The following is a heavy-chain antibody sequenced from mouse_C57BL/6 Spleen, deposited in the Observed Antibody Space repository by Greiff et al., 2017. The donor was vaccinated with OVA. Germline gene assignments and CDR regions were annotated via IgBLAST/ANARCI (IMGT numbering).Heavy chain of an antibody. Sequence: QVQLQQSGAELVMPGASVKLSCKASGYTFTSYWMHWVKQWPGQGLAWIGEIDPSDSYTNYNQKFKGKSTLTVDKSSSTAYMQLSRLTSEDYAGNYCGRRDDYDGRTFAYWGQGTLVTVSA. CDR3: GRRDDYDGRTFAY. V-gene: IGHV1-69*01. D-gene: IGHD2-4*01. J-gene: IGHJ3*01. CDR2: IDPSDSYT. CDR1: GYTFTSYW.